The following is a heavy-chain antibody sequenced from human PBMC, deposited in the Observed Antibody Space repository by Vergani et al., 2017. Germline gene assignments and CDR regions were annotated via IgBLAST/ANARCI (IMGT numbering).Heavy chain of an antibody. CDR3: AKDPXGGIATRPRYYFDY. J-gene: IGHJ4*02. D-gene: IGHD6-6*01. CDR1: GFTFSSYA. Sequence: EVQLLESGGGLVQPGGSLRLSCAASGFTFSSYAMSWVRQAPGKGLEWVSAISGSGGSTYYADSVKGRFTISRDNSKNTLYLQMNSLRAEDTAVYYCAKDPXGGIATRPRYYFDYWDQGTLVTVSS. V-gene: IGHV3-23*01. CDR2: ISGSGGST.